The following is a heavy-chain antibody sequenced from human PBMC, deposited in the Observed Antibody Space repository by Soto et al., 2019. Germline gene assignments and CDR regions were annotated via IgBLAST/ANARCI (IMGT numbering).Heavy chain of an antibody. CDR1: GYTFTGYY. Sequence: ASVKVSSKASGYTFTGYYMHWVRQAPGQGLERMGWINPNSGGTNYAQKFQGWVTMTRDTSIITAYLELSRLRSDDTAVYYFASVRAWGHNPYYYYGMDVWGQGTTVTVSS. J-gene: IGHJ6*02. V-gene: IGHV1-2*04. D-gene: IGHD3-16*01. CDR2: INPNSGGT. CDR3: ASVRAWGHNPYYYYGMDV.